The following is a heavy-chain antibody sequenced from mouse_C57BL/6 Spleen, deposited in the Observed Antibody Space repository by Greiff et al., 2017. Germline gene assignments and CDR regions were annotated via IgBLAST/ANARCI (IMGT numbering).Heavy chain of an antibody. Sequence: QVQLQQSGPGLVQPSQSLSITCTVSGFSLTSYGVHWVRQSPGKGLEWLGVIWRGGSTDYNAAFISRLSISKDNSKVQIFFKMNSLQADDTAIYYCARQLSHYYAMDDWGQGTSVTVSS. D-gene: IGHD3-2*02. CDR3: ARQLSHYYAMDD. J-gene: IGHJ4*01. CDR1: GFSLTSYG. V-gene: IGHV2-2*01. CDR2: IWRGGST.